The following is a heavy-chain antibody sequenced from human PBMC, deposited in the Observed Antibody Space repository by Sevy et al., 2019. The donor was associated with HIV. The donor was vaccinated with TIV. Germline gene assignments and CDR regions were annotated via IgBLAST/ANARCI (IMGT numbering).Heavy chain of an antibody. D-gene: IGHD3-22*01. V-gene: IGHV3-7*01. J-gene: IGHJ4*02. Sequence: GGSLRLSCAASGFMFSSYSMTWVRQAPGKGLEWVANIKQDMSEKYYADSVKGRFTISRDNARNSLYLQMESLRAEDTAVYYCARAQQVTMLVVIGGLYFDFWGQGTLVTVSS. CDR3: ARAQQVTMLVVIGGLYFDF. CDR1: GFMFSSYS. CDR2: IKQDMSEK.